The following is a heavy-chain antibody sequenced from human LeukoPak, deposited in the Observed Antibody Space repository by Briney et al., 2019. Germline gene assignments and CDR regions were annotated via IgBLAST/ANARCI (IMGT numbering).Heavy chain of an antibody. CDR3: ARYHYYYYMDV. V-gene: IGHV3-30*02. Sequence: GGSLRLSCAASGFTFSSYDMHWVRQAPGKGLEWVAFILYDGSNKYYADSVKGRFTISRDNSKNTLYLQMNSLRAEDTAVYYCARYHYYYYMDVWGKGTTVTISS. CDR1: GFTFSSYD. J-gene: IGHJ6*03. D-gene: IGHD2-15*01. CDR2: ILYDGSNK.